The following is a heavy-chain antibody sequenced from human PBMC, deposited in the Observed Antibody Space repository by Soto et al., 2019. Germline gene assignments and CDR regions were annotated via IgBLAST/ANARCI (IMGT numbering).Heavy chain of an antibody. Sequence: ASVKVSCKASGYTSTSYGISWVRQAPGQGLEWMGWISAYNGNTNYAQKLQGRVTMTTDTSTSTAYMELRSLRSEDTAVYYCVSRELDFDYWGQGTLVTVSS. CDR1: GYTSTSYG. D-gene: IGHD1-26*01. J-gene: IGHJ4*02. V-gene: IGHV1-18*01. CDR3: VSRELDFDY. CDR2: ISAYNGNT.